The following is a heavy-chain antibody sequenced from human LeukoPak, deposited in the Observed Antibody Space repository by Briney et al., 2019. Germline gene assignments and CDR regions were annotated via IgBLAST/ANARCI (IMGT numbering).Heavy chain of an antibody. CDR2: INHSGST. CDR3: ARDGEMATIIDYYYYGLDV. CDR1: GGSFSGYY. D-gene: IGHD5-24*01. J-gene: IGHJ6*02. Sequence: SETLSLTCAVYGGSFSGYYWSWIRQPPGKGLEWIGEINHSGSTNYNPSLKSRVTISVDTSKNQFSLKLSSVTAADTAVYYCARDGEMATIIDYYYYGLDVWGQGTTVTVS. V-gene: IGHV4-34*01.